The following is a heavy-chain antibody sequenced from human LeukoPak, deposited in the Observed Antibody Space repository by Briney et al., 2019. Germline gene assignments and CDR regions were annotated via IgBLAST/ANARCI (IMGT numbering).Heavy chain of an antibody. D-gene: IGHD3-10*01. V-gene: IGHV4-34*01. J-gene: IGHJ4*02. CDR3: ARNLWFGALGG. Sequence: SPSETLSLTCAVYGGSFSGYYWSWLRQPPGKGLEWIGEINHSGSTNYNPSLKSRVTISVDTSKNQFSLKLSSVTAADTAVYYCARNLWFGALGGWGQGTLVTVSS. CDR2: INHSGST. CDR1: GGSFSGYY.